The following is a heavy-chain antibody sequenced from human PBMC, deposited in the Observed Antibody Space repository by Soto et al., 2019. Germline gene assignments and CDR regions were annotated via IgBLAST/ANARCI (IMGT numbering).Heavy chain of an antibody. CDR2: ISGSGGST. Sequence: SLRLSCAASGFTFSSYAMSWVRQAPGKGLEWVSAISGSGGSTYYADSVKGRFTISRDNSKNTLYLQMNSLRAEDTVVYYCAKDRAIVVAAISSGPYWGQGTLVTVSS. D-gene: IGHD3-22*01. J-gene: IGHJ4*02. V-gene: IGHV3-23*01. CDR1: GFTFSSYA. CDR3: AKDRAIVVAAISSGPY.